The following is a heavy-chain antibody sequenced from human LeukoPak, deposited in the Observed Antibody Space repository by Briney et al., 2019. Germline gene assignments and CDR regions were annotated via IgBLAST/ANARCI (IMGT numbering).Heavy chain of an antibody. CDR1: GFTFGTSV. Sequence: GGSLRLSCSASGFTFGTSVMHWVRQTPGKGLEYVSVISSDGSPYYADSVKGRFTISRDNSKNTVYLQMNSLRAEDTAVYYCAKDREYDDSCNYSGWGQGTLVTVSS. V-gene: IGHV3-64*04. D-gene: IGHD3-22*01. J-gene: IGHJ4*02. CDR3: AKDREYDDSCNYSG. CDR2: ISSDGSP.